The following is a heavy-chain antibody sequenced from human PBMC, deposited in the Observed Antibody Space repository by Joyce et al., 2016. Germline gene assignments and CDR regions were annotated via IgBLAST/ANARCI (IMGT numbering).Heavy chain of an antibody. D-gene: IGHD2-21*02. CDR3: ARDSEVVTASDEAFDI. J-gene: IGHJ3*02. CDR1: GFNFRNYG. V-gene: IGHV3-33*01. Sequence: QLVESGGGVVQPGGSLQLSCAAFGFNFRNYGIHWVRQGPGKGLEWVAVVSYEGYNEYYADSVRGRFSISRDNSKSTLYLQMHSLRAEDTAVYFCARDSEVVTASDEAFDIWGQGTMVTVSS. CDR2: VSYEGYNE.